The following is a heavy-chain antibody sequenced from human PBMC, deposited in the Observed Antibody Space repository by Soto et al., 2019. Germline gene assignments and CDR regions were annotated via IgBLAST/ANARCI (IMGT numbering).Heavy chain of an antibody. D-gene: IGHD5-18*01. CDR1: GYRFTTFY. J-gene: IGHJ4*02. Sequence: ASVKVSCKASGYRFTTFYIHWVRQAPGQGLEWMGRMNLDTGGTTYAQKFQGRVTMTRDTSISTAYMEVTNLKSDGTAIYYCARDGNFAFRGYSFGFDFWGQGTLVTVSS. CDR2: MNLDTGGT. V-gene: IGHV1-2*06. CDR3: ARDGNFAFRGYSFGFDF.